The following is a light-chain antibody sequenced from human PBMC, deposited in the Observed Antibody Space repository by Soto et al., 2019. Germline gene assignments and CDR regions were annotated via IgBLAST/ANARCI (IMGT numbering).Light chain of an antibody. J-gene: IGLJ2*01. CDR3: GTWDSSLSAVV. Sequence: QPVLTQPPSVSAAPGQKVTISCTGSSSNIGNNYVSWYQQLPGTAPNLLIYENNKRPSGIPDRFSGSKSGTSATLGITGLQTGDEADYYCGTWDSSLSAVVFGGGTKLTVL. V-gene: IGLV1-51*02. CDR1: SSNIGNNY. CDR2: ENN.